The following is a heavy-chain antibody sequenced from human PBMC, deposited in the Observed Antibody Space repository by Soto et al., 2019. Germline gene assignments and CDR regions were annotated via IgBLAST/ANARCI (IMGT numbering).Heavy chain of an antibody. CDR2: IIPIFGTA. D-gene: IGHD3-16*02. V-gene: IGHV1-69*12. CDR1: GGTFGSYA. J-gene: IGHJ6*02. Sequence: QVQLVQSGAEVKKPGSSVKVSCKASGGTFGSYAISWVRQAPGQGLEWMGGIIPIFGTANYAQKFQGRVTITADESTSTAYMELSSLRSEDTAVYYCARDASIMITFGGVIVIEPTNRYYYYGMDVWGQGTTVTVSS. CDR3: ARDASIMITFGGVIVIEPTNRYYYYGMDV.